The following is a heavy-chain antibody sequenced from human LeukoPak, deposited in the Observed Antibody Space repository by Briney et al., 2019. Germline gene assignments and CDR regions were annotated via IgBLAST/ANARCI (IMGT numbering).Heavy chain of an antibody. V-gene: IGHV1-46*01. CDR3: AREGYDSSGYYYGY. Sequence: ASVKVSCKASGYTFSNYYIHWVRQAPGQGLEWMGIIGGSTNYAQKFQGRVTMTRDTSTSTVYMELSSLRSEDTAVYYCAREGYDSSGYYYGYWGQGTLVTVSS. J-gene: IGHJ4*02. CDR1: GYTFSNYY. D-gene: IGHD3-22*01. CDR2: IGGST.